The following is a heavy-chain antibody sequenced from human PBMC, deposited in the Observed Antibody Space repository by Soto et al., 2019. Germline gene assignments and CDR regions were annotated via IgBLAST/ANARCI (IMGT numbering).Heavy chain of an antibody. CDR1: GFTFSGYW. D-gene: IGHD1-1*01. CDR2: IDGDGSRT. CDR3: ARELASYNDY. V-gene: IGHV3-74*01. Sequence: EVQLVESGGGLVQPGGSLRLSCADSGFTFSGYWMHWVRQAPGKGLVWVSRIDGDGSRTNYADSVKGRFTISRDNAKNTLYLQMNSLRAEDTAVYYCARELASYNDYWGQGTLVTVSS. J-gene: IGHJ4*02.